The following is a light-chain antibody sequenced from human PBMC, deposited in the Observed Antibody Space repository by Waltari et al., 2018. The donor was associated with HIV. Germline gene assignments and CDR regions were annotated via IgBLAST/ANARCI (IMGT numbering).Light chain of an antibody. J-gene: IGLJ3*02. CDR1: NSNIGKNG. V-gene: IGLV1-47*01. CDR3: SVWDDSLSVQV. Sequence: QSVLIQSPSMSGTPGQSITISCSGSNSNIGKNGVYWHQQVPGTAPKVLIYSNNRRPSGVPGRFSCSKAGTSASLAISGLRSEDEADYYCSVWDDSLSVQVFGGGTKLTVL. CDR2: SNN.